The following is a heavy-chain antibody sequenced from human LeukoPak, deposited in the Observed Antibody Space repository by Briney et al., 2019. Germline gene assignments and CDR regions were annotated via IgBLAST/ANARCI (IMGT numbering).Heavy chain of an antibody. CDR2: ISSSSSYI. D-gene: IGHD3-16*02. CDR1: GFTFSSYS. Sequence: PGGSLRLSCAASGFTFSSYSMNWVRQAPGKGPEWVSSISSSSSYIYYADSVKGRFTISRDNAKNSLYLQMNSLRAEDTAVYYCAREYYDYVWGSYRYYYYGMDVWGQGTTVTVSS. J-gene: IGHJ6*02. CDR3: AREYYDYVWGSYRYYYYGMDV. V-gene: IGHV3-21*01.